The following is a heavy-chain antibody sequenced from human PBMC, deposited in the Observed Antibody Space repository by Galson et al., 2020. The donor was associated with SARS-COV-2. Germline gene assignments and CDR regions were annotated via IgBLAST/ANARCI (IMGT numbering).Heavy chain of an antibody. V-gene: IGHV4-39*02. Sequence: SQTLSLTCTVSGGSISRSSYYWGWIRQPPGKGLEWIGSIYYTGKTYYNPSLKSRVTISVDTSKNQFSLKVGSVTAADTAVYYCAREAYYGSGTIDYWGQGTLVTVSS. J-gene: IGHJ4*02. D-gene: IGHD3-10*01. CDR3: AREAYYGSGTIDY. CDR2: IYYTGKT. CDR1: GGSISRSSYY.